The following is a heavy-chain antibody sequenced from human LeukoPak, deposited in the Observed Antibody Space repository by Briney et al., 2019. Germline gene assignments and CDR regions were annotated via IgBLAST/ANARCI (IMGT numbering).Heavy chain of an antibody. CDR3: AREGMTTVVRQHDAFDI. D-gene: IGHD4-23*01. J-gene: IGHJ3*02. V-gene: IGHV4-61*08. Sequence: PSETLSLTCTVSGGSISSGGYYWSWLRQPPGKGLEWIGYIYYSGSTNYNPSLKSRVTISVDTSKNQFSLKLSSVTAADTAVYYCAREGMTTVVRQHDAFDIWGQGTMVTVSS. CDR1: GGSISSGGYY. CDR2: IYYSGST.